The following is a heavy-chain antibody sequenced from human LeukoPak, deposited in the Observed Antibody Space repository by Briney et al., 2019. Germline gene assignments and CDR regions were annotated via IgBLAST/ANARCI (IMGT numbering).Heavy chain of an antibody. V-gene: IGHV4-30-2*01. CDR2: IYHSGST. CDR3: ASPTPLYYYDSSGYAYAFDI. D-gene: IGHD3-22*01. Sequence: SETLSLTCTVSGGSISSGGYYWSWIRQPPGKGLEWIGYIYHSGSTYYNPSLKSRVTISVDRSKNQFSLKLSSVTAADTAVYYCASPTPLYYYDSSGYAYAFDIWGQGTMVTVSS. J-gene: IGHJ3*02. CDR1: GGSISSGGYY.